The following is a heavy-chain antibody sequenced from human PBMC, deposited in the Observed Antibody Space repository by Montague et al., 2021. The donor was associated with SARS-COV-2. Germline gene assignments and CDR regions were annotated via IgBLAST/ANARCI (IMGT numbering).Heavy chain of an antibody. D-gene: IGHD6-13*01. CDR1: GGSISSSSYD. CDR3: AREEAGDWYFDL. J-gene: IGHJ2*01. Sequence: SETLSLTCTVSGGSISSSSYDWGWIRQPPGKGPEWIGSIDYSGTTFYNPSLRSRVTMSVDTSKNQLSLRLRSVTAADTAVFYCAREEAGDWYFDLWGRGTLVTVSS. CDR2: IDYSGTT. V-gene: IGHV4-39*02.